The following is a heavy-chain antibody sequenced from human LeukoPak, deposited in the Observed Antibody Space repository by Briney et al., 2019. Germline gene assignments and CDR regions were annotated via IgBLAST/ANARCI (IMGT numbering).Heavy chain of an antibody. V-gene: IGHV4-30-4*07. CDR3: VGDYGSGSYRFDF. J-gene: IGHJ4*02. D-gene: IGHD3-10*01. CDR1: GGSISSELYS. CDR2: IYHTGRT. Sequence: KSSETLSLTCTVSGGSISSELYSWSWIRQSPGKGLEWIGYIYHTGRTTYNPSFKSRLTISLDTSRNQFSLNLNSVTAADTAMYYCVGDYGSGSYRFDFWGQGTLVTVSS.